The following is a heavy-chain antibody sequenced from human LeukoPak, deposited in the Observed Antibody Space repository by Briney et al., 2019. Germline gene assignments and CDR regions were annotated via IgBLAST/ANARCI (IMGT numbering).Heavy chain of an antibody. CDR2: ISYDGSNK. J-gene: IGHJ4*02. D-gene: IGHD6-13*01. V-gene: IGHV3-30-3*01. CDR3: ARSPISSSWHISKSYFDY. CDR1: GFTFSSYA. Sequence: QAGRSLRLSCAASGFTFSSYAMHWVRQAPGKGLEWVAVISYDGSNKYYADSVKGRFTISRDNSKNTLYLQMNSLRAEDTAVYYCARSPISSSWHISKSYFDYWGRGTLVTVSS.